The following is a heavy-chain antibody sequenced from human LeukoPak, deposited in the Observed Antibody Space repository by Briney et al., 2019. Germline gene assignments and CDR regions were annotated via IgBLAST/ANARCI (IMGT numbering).Heavy chain of an antibody. D-gene: IGHD6-19*01. J-gene: IGHJ5*02. Sequence: SETLSLTCTVSDDSIRSNNYYWGWIRQPPGKGLEWIGSIYYSGRTYHNPSLKSRVTISVDTSKNQFSLKVSSVSAEDTAVYYCARHFPRMDPSGWNQGWFDTWGQGTLVTVSS. CDR2: IYYSGRT. CDR1: DDSIRSNNYY. V-gene: IGHV4-39*01. CDR3: ARHFPRMDPSGWNQGWFDT.